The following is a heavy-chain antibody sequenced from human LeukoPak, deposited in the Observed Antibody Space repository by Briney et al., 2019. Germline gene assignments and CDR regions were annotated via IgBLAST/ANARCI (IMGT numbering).Heavy chain of an antibody. J-gene: IGHJ4*02. CDR3: TVNYENYDILTGYLLRFDY. D-gene: IGHD3-9*01. CDR1: GFTFSNAW. Sequence: GGSLRLSCAASGFTFSNAWMSWVRQGPGKGLEWVGRIKSKTEGGTTDYAAPVKGRFTISRDDSKNTLYLQMNSLKTEDTAVYYCTVNYENYDILTGYLLRFDYWGQGTLVTVSS. CDR2: IKSKTEGGTT. V-gene: IGHV3-15*01.